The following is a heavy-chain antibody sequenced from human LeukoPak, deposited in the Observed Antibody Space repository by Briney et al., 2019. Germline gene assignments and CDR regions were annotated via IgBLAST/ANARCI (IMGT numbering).Heavy chain of an antibody. Sequence: GGSLRLSCAASGFTFGNYWMQWVRQAPGKGLVWVSRIKTDGTTTAYADSVEGRFTISRNNAKNTLYLEMNSLSAEDTAVYYCARSCTSDCYHKVPGDCWGQGTLVTVSS. CDR3: ARSCTSDCYHKVPGDC. D-gene: IGHD2-8*02. CDR2: IKTDGTTT. CDR1: GFTFGNYW. V-gene: IGHV3-74*03. J-gene: IGHJ4*02.